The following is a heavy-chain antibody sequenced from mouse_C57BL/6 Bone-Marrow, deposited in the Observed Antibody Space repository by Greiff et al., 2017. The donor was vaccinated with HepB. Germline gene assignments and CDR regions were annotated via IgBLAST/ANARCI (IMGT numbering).Heavy chain of an antibody. CDR2: IHPNSGST. Sequence: QVQLQQPGAELVKPGASVKLSCKASGYTFTSYWMHWVKQRPGQGLEWIGMIHPNSGSTNYNEKFKSKATLTVDKSSSTAYMQLSSLTSEDSAVYYCAKEKALGVCPAYWGQGTTLTVSS. V-gene: IGHV1-64*01. CDR3: AKEKALGVCPAY. CDR1: GYTFTSYW. J-gene: IGHJ2*01. D-gene: IGHD4-1*01.